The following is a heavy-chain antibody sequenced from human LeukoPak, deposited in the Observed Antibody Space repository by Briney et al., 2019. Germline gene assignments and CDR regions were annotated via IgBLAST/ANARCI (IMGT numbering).Heavy chain of an antibody. CDR2: ISGSGGST. V-gene: IGHV3-23*01. D-gene: IGHD3-3*01. J-gene: IGHJ5*02. CDR3: AAGYYDFWSGYYWTNWFDP. Sequence: PGGSLRLSCAASGFTFSSYAMSWVRQAPGKGLEWVSAISGSGGSTYYADSVKGRFTISRDNSKNTLYLQMNSLRAEDTAVYYCAAGYYDFWSGYYWTNWFDPWGQGTLVTVSS. CDR1: GFTFSSYA.